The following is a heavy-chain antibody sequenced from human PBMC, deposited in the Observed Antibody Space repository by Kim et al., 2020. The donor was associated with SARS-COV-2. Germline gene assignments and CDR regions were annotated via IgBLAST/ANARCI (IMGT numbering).Heavy chain of an antibody. CDR3: ARDRLFAPWDVSSKNPYYYYYGMDV. J-gene: IGHJ6*02. CDR1: GFTFSSYW. Sequence: GGSLRLSCAASGFTFSSYWMSWVRQAPGKGLEWVANIKQDGSEKYYVDSVKGRFTISRDNAKNSLYLQMNSLRAEDTAVYYCARDRLFAPWDVSSKNPYYYYYGMDVWGQGTTVTVSS. V-gene: IGHV3-7*03. CDR2: IKQDGSEK. D-gene: IGHD1-26*01.